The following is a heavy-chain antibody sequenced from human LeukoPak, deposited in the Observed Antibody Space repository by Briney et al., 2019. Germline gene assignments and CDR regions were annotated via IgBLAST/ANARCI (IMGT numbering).Heavy chain of an antibody. J-gene: IGHJ4*02. D-gene: IGHD6-13*01. CDR3: ARVTAADKTFDY. V-gene: IGHV1-46*01. CDR2: INPSGGST. Sequence: MGIINPSGGSTSYAQKFHGSVTMTRDTSTSTVYMELSSLRSEDTAVYYCARVTAADKTFDYWGQGTLVTVSS.